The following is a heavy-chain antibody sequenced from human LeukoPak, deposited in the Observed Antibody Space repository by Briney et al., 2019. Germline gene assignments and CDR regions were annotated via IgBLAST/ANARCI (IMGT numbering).Heavy chain of an antibody. CDR1: GFTFSSYW. V-gene: IGHV3-7*03. D-gene: IGHD5-12*01. CDR2: IKQDGSEK. J-gene: IGHJ4*02. Sequence: PGGSLRLSCAASGFTFSSYWMNWARQAPGKGLEWVANIKQDGSEKYYVDSVKGRFTISRDNAKNSLYLQMNSLRAEDTAVYHCARGGGGYVGFDYWGQGTLVTVSS. CDR3: ARGGGGYVGFDY.